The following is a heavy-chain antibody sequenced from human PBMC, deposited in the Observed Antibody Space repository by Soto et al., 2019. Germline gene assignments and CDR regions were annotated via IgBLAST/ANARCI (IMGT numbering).Heavy chain of an antibody. CDR3: ACTRDWNSRPAGRRARFDP. CDR2: IIPIFDTA. D-gene: IGHD6-13*01. V-gene: IGHV1-69*13. Sequence: GASVKVSCKASGGTFSSYAISWVRQAPGQGLEWMGGIIPIFDTANYAQKFQGRVTITADESTSTAYMELSSLRSEDTAVYYCACTRDWNSRPAGRRARFDPWGQGTLVTVSS. CDR1: GGTFSSYA. J-gene: IGHJ5*02.